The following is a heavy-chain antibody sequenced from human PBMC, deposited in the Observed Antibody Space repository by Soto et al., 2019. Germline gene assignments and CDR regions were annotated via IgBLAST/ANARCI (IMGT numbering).Heavy chain of an antibody. Sequence: SETLSLTCTVSDYSIGSGYYWGWIRQPPGKGLEWIGSIIHSGNTNYNPSLKSLVTMSVDTSKNQFPLKLSSVIAADTAVYYCARDRKSGSRPDAFDIWGQGTMVTVSS. V-gene: IGHV4-38-2*02. J-gene: IGHJ3*02. D-gene: IGHD1-26*01. CDR1: DYSIGSGYY. CDR2: IIHSGNT. CDR3: ARDRKSGSRPDAFDI.